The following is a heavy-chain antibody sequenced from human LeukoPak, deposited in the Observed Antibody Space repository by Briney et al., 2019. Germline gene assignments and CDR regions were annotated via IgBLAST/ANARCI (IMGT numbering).Heavy chain of an antibody. D-gene: IGHD3-22*01. CDR3: ARGDSSGYWRFDY. Sequence: ASVTVSCKASVYTFTSYGISGVRQAPGQGLEWMGCIRDYKSNKKYAENLQGRFTMTRDTSTSTAYLELRSLRSDDTAVYYCARGDSSGYWRFDYWGQGTLVTVSS. J-gene: IGHJ4*02. CDR1: VYTFTSYG. V-gene: IGHV1-18*01. CDR2: IRDYKSNK.